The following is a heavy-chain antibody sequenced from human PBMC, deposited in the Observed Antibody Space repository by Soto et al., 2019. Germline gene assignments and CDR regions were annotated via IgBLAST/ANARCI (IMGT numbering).Heavy chain of an antibody. Sequence: GGSLRLSCAASGYTVSSYYMHWVRQAPGKGLEWVAGTWFDGSNKYYAESVKGRFTISRDSSKNTVHLQMNSLRVEDTAVYHCARDPAGVRGNFDYWGQGTLVTVSS. D-gene: IGHD3-10*01. CDR3: ARDPAGVRGNFDY. CDR2: TWFDGSNK. V-gene: IGHV3-33*08. CDR1: GYTVSSYY. J-gene: IGHJ4*02.